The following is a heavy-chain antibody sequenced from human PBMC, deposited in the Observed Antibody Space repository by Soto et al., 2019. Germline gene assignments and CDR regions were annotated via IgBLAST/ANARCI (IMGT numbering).Heavy chain of an antibody. CDR3: ARRLKDYYHAMDV. Sequence: QLGGSLRLSCAASGFSFSSYEMHWVRQAPGKGLEWVSYITSSGNVINYAGSVKGRFTISRDNANNSLYLQMSSLRAEDTAVYYCARRLKDYYHAMDVWGQGTTVTVSS. CDR2: ITSSGNVI. V-gene: IGHV3-48*03. CDR1: GFSFSSYE. J-gene: IGHJ6*02.